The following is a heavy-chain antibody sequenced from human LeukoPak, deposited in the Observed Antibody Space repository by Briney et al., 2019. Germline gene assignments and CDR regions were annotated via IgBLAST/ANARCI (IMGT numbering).Heavy chain of an antibody. V-gene: IGHV3-30*18. J-gene: IGHJ4*02. CDR3: AKDIWSSGSYYPIDY. D-gene: IGHD1-26*01. Sequence: GGSLRLSCAASGFTLSSYGMHWVRQAPGKGLEGVAVISYDGSNKYYADSVKGRFTISRDNSKNTLYLQMNSLRAEDTAVYYCAKDIWSSGSYYPIDYWGQGTLVTVSS. CDR2: ISYDGSNK. CDR1: GFTLSSYG.